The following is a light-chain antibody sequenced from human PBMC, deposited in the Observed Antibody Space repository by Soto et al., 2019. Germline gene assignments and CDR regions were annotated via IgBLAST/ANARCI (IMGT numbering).Light chain of an antibody. V-gene: IGKV3-11*01. CDR2: DAS. CDR3: QQRSNWPRFT. Sequence: EIVLTQSPATLSLSPGERATLSCRASQSVSNYLAWYQQKPGQAPRLLIYDASNRASGIPARFSGSGSGTDFTLTISSLEPEDFAVYYCQQRSNWPRFTFGQGTKVEIK. J-gene: IGKJ2*01. CDR1: QSVSNY.